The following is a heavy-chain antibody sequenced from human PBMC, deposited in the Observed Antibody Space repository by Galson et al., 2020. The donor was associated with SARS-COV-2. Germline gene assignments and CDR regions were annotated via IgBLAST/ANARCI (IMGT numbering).Heavy chain of an antibody. D-gene: IGHD2-15*01. CDR2: IIPIFGTA. V-gene: IGHV1-69*13. Sequence: SVKVSCKASGGTFSSYAISWVRQAPGQGLEWMGGIIPIFGTANYAQKFQGRVTITADESTSTAYMELSSLRSEDTAVYYCAHLYCSGGSCQSDCWGQGTLVTVSS. J-gene: IGHJ4*02. CDR1: GGTFSSYA. CDR3: AHLYCSGGSCQSDC.